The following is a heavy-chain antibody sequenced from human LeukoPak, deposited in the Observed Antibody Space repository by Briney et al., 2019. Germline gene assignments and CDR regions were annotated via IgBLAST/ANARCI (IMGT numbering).Heavy chain of an antibody. D-gene: IGHD5-24*01. V-gene: IGHV4-39*01. CDR1: GDSISSSTYY. J-gene: IGHJ5*02. CDR2: IYYSGST. CDR3: ARRGLQNWFDP. Sequence: SETLSLTCTVSGDSISSSTYYWDWTRQPPGKGLEWIGSIYYSGSTYYNPSLKSRVTISVDTSNNQFFLKLSSVTAADTAVYFCARRGLQNWFDPWGQGTLVTVSS.